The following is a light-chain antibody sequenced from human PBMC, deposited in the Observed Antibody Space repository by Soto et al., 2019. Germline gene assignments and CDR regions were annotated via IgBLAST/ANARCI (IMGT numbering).Light chain of an antibody. CDR3: QQYENSVPLT. J-gene: IGKJ4*01. Sequence: EIVLTQYPGTLSLSPGERATLSCRASQSVDSRYFAWYQQNLGQSPRLLIYGSSNRATGIPDRFSGRGSGTDFTLTISSLEPEYFAVYHCQQYENSVPLTFGGGTKVDIK. V-gene: IGKV3-20*01. CDR1: QSVDSRY. CDR2: GSS.